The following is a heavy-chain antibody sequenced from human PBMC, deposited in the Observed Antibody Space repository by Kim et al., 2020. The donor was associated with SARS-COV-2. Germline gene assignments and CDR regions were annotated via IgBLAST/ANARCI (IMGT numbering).Heavy chain of an antibody. Sequence: GGSLRLSCAASGFTFNNSGMHWVRQAPGKGPEWVAVIWYDGSSKYYVDSVKGRFTISRDNSKNTLYLQMTSLRAEDTAVYYCARDVGPGYNYYGMDVWGQGTTVTVSS. V-gene: IGHV3-33*01. D-gene: IGHD1-20*01. CDR2: IWYDGSSK. CDR1: GFTFNNSG. CDR3: ARDVGPGYNYYGMDV. J-gene: IGHJ6*02.